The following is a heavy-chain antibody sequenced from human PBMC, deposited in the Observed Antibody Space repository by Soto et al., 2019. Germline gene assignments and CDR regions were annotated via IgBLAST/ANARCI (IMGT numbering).Heavy chain of an antibody. V-gene: IGHV3-15*01. Sequence: EVQLVESGGDLVKPGGSLRLSCEASGFTFSNVWMSWVRQAPGKGLEWIGRIKTISDGGKTDYAAPVKGRFTMSRDDSKNTLYLQMNSLRTEDTALYYCNTPLVSTNAFDIWGRGTMVTVSS. CDR3: NTPLVSTNAFDI. CDR2: IKTISDGGKT. D-gene: IGHD3-16*01. J-gene: IGHJ3*02. CDR1: GFTFSNVW.